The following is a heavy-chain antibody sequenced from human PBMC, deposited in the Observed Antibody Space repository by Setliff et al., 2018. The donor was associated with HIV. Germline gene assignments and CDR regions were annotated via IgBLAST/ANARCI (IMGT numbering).Heavy chain of an antibody. Sequence: ETLSLTCSVSGGSISGSTHYWGWIRQPPGKGLEWIGSSHYTGNSYSNPSLKSRLSISVDTSKNHISLKLTSVTAADTAVYYCAREADGIDSWGQGTLVTVSS. CDR1: GGSISGSTHY. D-gene: IGHD6-19*01. CDR2: SHYTGNS. J-gene: IGHJ4*02. CDR3: AREADGIDS. V-gene: IGHV4-39*02.